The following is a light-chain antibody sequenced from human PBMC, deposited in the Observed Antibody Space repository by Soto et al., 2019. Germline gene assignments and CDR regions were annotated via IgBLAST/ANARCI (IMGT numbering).Light chain of an antibody. V-gene: IGKV3-20*01. CDR2: AAS. Sequence: EIVLTQSPATPSLSPGGRATLSWRASQSVSSYLAWYQHKPGQAPRLLIYAASSRATGSPDRFGGGGSGTDFTLTISRLEPEDFAVYYCQQYGYSPINFGQGTRLEIK. CDR1: QSVSSY. CDR3: QQYGYSPIN. J-gene: IGKJ5*01.